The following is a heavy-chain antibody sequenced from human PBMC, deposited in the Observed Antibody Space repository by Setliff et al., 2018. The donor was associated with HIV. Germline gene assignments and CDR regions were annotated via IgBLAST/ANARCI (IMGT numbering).Heavy chain of an antibody. CDR1: GFTFSSYS. Sequence: GGSLRLSCAASGFTFSSYSMNWVRQAPGKGLEWVAFIQYDGSNKYYGDSVTGRFTISRDDSKNTLYLQMNSLRAEDTAVYYCAKDKGQKYADYWGQGTMVTVSS. J-gene: IGHJ4*02. D-gene: IGHD3-10*01. V-gene: IGHV3-30*02. CDR2: IQYDGSNK. CDR3: AKDKGQKYADY.